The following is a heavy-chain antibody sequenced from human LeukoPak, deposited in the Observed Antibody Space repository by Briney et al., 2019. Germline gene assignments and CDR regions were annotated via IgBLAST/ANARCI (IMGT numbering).Heavy chain of an antibody. Sequence: SETLSLTCTVSGASASSASYWSWIRQPPGKGVEWIAHIYNGVNTNYNPSLKSRVTISVDTSKNQFSLRLNSVTAADTAVYYCARSRAFNSGAFDPWGQGSLVTVSS. CDR3: ARSRAFNSGAFDP. D-gene: IGHD1-26*01. CDR2: IYNGVNT. V-gene: IGHV4-61*01. CDR1: GASASSASY. J-gene: IGHJ5*02.